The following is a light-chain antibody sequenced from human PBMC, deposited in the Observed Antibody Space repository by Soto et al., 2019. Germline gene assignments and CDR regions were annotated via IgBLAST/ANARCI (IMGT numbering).Light chain of an antibody. Sequence: DIVMTQSPDSLAVCLGERATINCKSSQSVLYSPNNKNYLAWYQHKPGQPPKMLIYWASIRESGVPDRFSGSGSGTDFTLTISSLQSEDVVVYYCQQYYTNSWSFGQGTKVDIK. J-gene: IGKJ1*01. CDR1: QSVLYSPNNKNY. CDR2: WAS. V-gene: IGKV4-1*01. CDR3: QQYYTNSWS.